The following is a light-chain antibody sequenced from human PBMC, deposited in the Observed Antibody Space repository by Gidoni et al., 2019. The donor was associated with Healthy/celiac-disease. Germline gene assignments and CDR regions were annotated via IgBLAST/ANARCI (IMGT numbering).Light chain of an antibody. J-gene: IGKJ3*01. CDR2: LGS. Sequence: DIVMTQSPLSLPVTPGEPASISCRSSQSLLHSNGYNYLDWYLQKPGQSPQLLIYLGSNRASGVPDRFSGSGSGTDFTLKISRVGAEDVGVYYCMQALQTPFTFGPXTKVDIK. CDR1: QSLLHSNGYNY. V-gene: IGKV2-28*01. CDR3: MQALQTPFT.